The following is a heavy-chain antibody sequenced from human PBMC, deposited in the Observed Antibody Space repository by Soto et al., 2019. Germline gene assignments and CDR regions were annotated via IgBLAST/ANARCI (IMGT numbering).Heavy chain of an antibody. J-gene: IGHJ4*01. CDR1: GFTFSSYW. CDR2: IKQDGSEQ. D-gene: IGHD3-22*01. CDR3: ARDYYKYYDSSGYYRSSAY. Sequence: GGYLRLSCAASGFTFSSYWMSWVRQVPGKGLEWVANIKQDGSEQYYVDSVMGRFTISRDNAKNSLYLQMNSLRAEDTAVYYCARDYYKYYDSSGYYRSSAYWGHGTMVTISS. V-gene: IGHV3-7*01.